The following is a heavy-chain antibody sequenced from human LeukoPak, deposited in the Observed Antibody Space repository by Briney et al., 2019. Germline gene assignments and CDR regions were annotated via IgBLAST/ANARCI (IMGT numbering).Heavy chain of an antibody. Sequence: GGSLRLSCAASGFTFSDYYMSWIRQAPGKGLEWVSYISSSGSTIYYADSVKGRFTISRDNAKNSLYLQMNSLRAEDTAVYYCAGEPNKGSSGYFDYWGQGTLVTVSS. D-gene: IGHD3-22*01. CDR2: ISSSGSTI. J-gene: IGHJ4*02. CDR1: GFTFSDYY. CDR3: AGEPNKGSSGYFDY. V-gene: IGHV3-11*01.